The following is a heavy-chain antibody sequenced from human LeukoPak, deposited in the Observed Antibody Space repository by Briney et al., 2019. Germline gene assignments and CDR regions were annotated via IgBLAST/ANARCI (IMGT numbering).Heavy chain of an antibody. J-gene: IGHJ4*02. CDR1: GGSFSGYY. V-gene: IGHV4-34*01. CDR2: INHSGST. D-gene: IGHD2-2*01. Sequence: SETLSLTCAVYGGSFSGYYWSWIRPPPGKGLEWIGEINHSGSTNYNPSLKSRITISVDTSKNQFSLKLRTVTAADTAVYYCARGVVPAAHDYWGQGTLVTVSS. CDR3: ARGVVPAAHDY.